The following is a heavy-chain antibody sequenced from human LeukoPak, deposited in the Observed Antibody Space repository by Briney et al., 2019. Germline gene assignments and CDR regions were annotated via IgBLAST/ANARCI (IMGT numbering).Heavy chain of an antibody. CDR3: ARDRFYDNSGFRRLDF. D-gene: IGHD3-22*01. Sequence: SETLSLTCNVPGSPISDYYWSWIRQPRGEGPEWIGYIYFRGTTNYSPSFQSRVSISVDTSKNQFSLRLTSVTAADTAVYYCARDRFYDNSGFRRLDFWGQGLLVTVSS. J-gene: IGHJ4*02. CDR2: IYFRGTT. V-gene: IGHV4-59*01. CDR1: GSPISDYY.